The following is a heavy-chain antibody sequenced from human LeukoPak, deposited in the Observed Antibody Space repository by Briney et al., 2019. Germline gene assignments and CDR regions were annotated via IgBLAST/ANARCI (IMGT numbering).Heavy chain of an antibody. Sequence: GGSVTVSCKASGYTFSSYGISWVRQAPGKGLEWMGWISGYNGNTNYAQKLQGRVTMTTDTSTSTAYMELRSLRSDDTAVYYCARDVSGCSYFDYWGQGTLVTVSS. CDR2: ISGYNGNT. D-gene: IGHD6-19*01. V-gene: IGHV1-18*04. CDR1: GYTFSSYG. CDR3: ARDVSGCSYFDY. J-gene: IGHJ4*02.